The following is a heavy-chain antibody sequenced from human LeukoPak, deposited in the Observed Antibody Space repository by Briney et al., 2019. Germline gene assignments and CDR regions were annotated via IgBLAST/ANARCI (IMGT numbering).Heavy chain of an antibody. V-gene: IGHV3-30*18. D-gene: IGHD6-13*01. J-gene: IGHJ4*02. CDR3: AKSSSSWYPTG. Sequence: GGSLRLSCAASGFTFSSYGMHWVRQAPGKGLEWVAVISYDGSNKYYADSVKGRFTISRDNSKNTLYLQMNSLRAEDTAVYYCAKSSSSWYPTGWGQGTLVTVSS. CDR1: GFTFSSYG. CDR2: ISYDGSNK.